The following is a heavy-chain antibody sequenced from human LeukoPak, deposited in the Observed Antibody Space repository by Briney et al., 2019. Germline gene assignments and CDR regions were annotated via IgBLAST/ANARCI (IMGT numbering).Heavy chain of an antibody. V-gene: IGHV4-39*01. CDR1: GGSISSGSYY. CDR3: ARQTKVKWLVPPSLDY. CDR2: IYYSGST. D-gene: IGHD6-19*01. J-gene: IGHJ4*02. Sequence: SSETLSLTCTVSGGSISSGSYYWGWIRQPPGKGLEWIGSIYYSGSTYYNPSLKSRVTIPVDTSKNQFSLKLSSVTAADTAVYYCARQTKVKWLVPPSLDYWGQGTLVTVSS.